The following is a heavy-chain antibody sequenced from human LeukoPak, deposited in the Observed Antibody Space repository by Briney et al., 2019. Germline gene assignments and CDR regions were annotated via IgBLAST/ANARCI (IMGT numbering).Heavy chain of an antibody. CDR3: ARGPFVGGGGFDY. CDR2: ISYDGSNK. CDR1: GFTFSSYA. Sequence: GGSLRLSCAASGFTFSSYAMYWVRQAPGKGLEWVAVISYDGSNKYYADSVKGRFTISRNNSKNTLYLQMNSLRAEDTAVYYCARGPFVGGGGFDYWGQGTLVTVSS. D-gene: IGHD2-15*01. J-gene: IGHJ4*02. V-gene: IGHV3-30-3*01.